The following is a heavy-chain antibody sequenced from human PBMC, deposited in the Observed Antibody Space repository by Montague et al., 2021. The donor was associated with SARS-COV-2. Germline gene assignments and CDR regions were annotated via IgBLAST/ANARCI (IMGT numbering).Heavy chain of an antibody. D-gene: IGHD3-16*01. CDR3: ARGGEIDVWAPFGH. Sequence: SLRLSCATSGFTFSRNSMNWVRQAPGKGLEWVSTISSDTLHTFYAESVKGRFTISRDNAKNELYLQMNSLRAEDMAVYYCARGGEIDVWAPFGHWGPGTTVTVSS. V-gene: IGHV3-21*01. CDR1: GFTFSRNS. CDR2: ISSDTLHT. J-gene: IGHJ6*02.